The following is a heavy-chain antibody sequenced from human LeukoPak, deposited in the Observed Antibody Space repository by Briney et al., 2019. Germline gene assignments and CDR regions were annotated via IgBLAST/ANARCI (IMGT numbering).Heavy chain of an antibody. CDR1: GFTFSNYN. J-gene: IGHJ6*04. Sequence: GGSLRLSCADSGFTFSNYNMNWVRQAPGKAMEWVSSITSSGTYTFYADSAKGRFTIYRDNAKNSLYLQMNSLRAEDTAVYYCAELGITMIGGVWGKGTTVTISS. CDR2: ITSSGTYT. D-gene: IGHD3-10*02. CDR3: AELGITMIGGV. V-gene: IGHV3-21*01.